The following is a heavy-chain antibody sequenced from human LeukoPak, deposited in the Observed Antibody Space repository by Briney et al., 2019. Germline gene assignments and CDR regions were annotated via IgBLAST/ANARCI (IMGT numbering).Heavy chain of an antibody. CDR2: ISGSGGST. D-gene: IGHD3-10*01. V-gene: IGHV3-23*01. CDR1: GFTFSSYA. Sequence: PGGSLRLSCAASGFTFSSYAMSWVRQAPGEGLERVSAISGSGGSTYYADSVKGPFTISRDNSKNTLYLQMNSLRAENTAVYYCAKVKDPITMVRGVIIYFDYWGQGTLVTVSS. J-gene: IGHJ4*02. CDR3: AKVKDPITMVRGVIIYFDY.